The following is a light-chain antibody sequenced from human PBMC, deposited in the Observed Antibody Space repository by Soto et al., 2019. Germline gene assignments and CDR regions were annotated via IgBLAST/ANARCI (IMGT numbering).Light chain of an antibody. CDR3: QQYGSSGT. Sequence: TQAEGTMSLSKRHRAALSCRASQTIRSDLAWYQQKPGQAPRLLIYGASNRATGIPDRFSGSGSGTDFTLTISRLEPEDFAVYYGQQYGSSGTFGQGSNV. CDR2: GAS. V-gene: IGKV3-20*01. CDR1: QTIRSD. J-gene: IGKJ1*01.